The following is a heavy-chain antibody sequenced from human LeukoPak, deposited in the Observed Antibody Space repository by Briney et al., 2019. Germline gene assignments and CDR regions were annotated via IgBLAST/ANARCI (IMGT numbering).Heavy chain of an antibody. Sequence: PGGSPRLSCAASGFTFSSYAMSWVRQAPGKGLEWVAAISGSGGSTYYADSVKGRFTISRDNSKNPLYLQMNSLRAEDTAVYYCANRDGYNPEPLYFDYWGQGTLVTVSS. CDR3: ANRDGYNPEPLYFDY. J-gene: IGHJ4*02. V-gene: IGHV3-23*01. CDR1: GFTFSSYA. D-gene: IGHD5-24*01. CDR2: ISGSGGST.